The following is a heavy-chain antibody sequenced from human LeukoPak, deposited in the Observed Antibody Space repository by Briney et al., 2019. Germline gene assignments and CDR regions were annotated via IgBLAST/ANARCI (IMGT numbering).Heavy chain of an antibody. CDR2: ISAYNGNT. Sequence: GASVKVSCKASGYTFTSYGISWERQAPGQGLEWMGWISAYNGNTNYAQKLQGRVTMTTDTSTSTTYMELRSLRSDDTAVYYCAALWFGRTDAFDIWGQGTMVTVSS. D-gene: IGHD3-10*01. CDR1: GYTFTSYG. CDR3: AALWFGRTDAFDI. V-gene: IGHV1-18*01. J-gene: IGHJ3*02.